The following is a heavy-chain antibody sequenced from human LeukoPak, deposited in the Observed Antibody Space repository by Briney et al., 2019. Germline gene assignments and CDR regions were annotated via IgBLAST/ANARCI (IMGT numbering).Heavy chain of an antibody. D-gene: IGHD3-10*01. V-gene: IGHV3-23*01. CDR2: ISGSGGST. CDR1: GFTFTSYA. J-gene: IGHJ4*02. Sequence: GGSLRLSCAASGFTFTSYAMSWVRQAPGKGLEWVSAISGSGGSTYYADSVKGRFTISRDNSKNTLYLQMNSLRAEDTAVYYCAKLGMVRGVITFDYWGQGTLVTVSS. CDR3: AKLGMVRGVITFDY.